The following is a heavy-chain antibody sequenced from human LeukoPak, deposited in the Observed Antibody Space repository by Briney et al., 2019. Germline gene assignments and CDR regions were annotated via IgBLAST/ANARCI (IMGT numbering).Heavy chain of an antibody. D-gene: IGHD1-7*01. CDR1: GYSISSGYY. V-gene: IGHV4-38-2*01. J-gene: IGHJ5*02. CDR3: ATVRNNWNYFSARNNCFDP. CDR2: IYHSGST. Sequence: SETLSLTCAASGYSISSGYYWGWIRQPTGKGLEWSGSIYHSGSTYYNPSLKSRVTISVDTSKNQFSLKLSSVTAADTAVYYCATVRNNWNYFSARNNCFDPWGQGTLVTVSS.